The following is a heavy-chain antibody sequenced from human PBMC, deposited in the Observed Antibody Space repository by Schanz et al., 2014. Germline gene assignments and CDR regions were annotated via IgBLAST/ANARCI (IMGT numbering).Heavy chain of an antibody. CDR2: MNESHSTI. CDR3: AKYRGYYRVSGSYRELEY. CDR1: GFSVGNKY. V-gene: IGHV3-23*04. J-gene: IGHJ4*02. Sequence: EVQLVESGGGLVQPGGSLRLSCAASGFSVGNKYMNWVRQAPGKGLEWVSAMNESHSTIYYADSVRGRFTISRDNAENTLYLQMNSLRPEDTAVYYCAKYRGYYRVSGSYRELEYWGQGTLLTVSS. D-gene: IGHD3-10*01.